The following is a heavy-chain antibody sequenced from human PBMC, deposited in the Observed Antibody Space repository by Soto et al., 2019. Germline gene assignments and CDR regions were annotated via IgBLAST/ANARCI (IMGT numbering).Heavy chain of an antibody. J-gene: IGHJ6*02. V-gene: IGHV1-69*12. CDR3: ASRVKSGYFDYYGMDV. D-gene: IGHD3-3*01. CDR2: IIPIFGTA. CDR1: GGTFSSYA. Sequence: QVQLVQSGAEVKKPGSSVKVSCKSSGGTFSSYAISWVRQAPGQGLEWMGGIIPIFGTANYAQKFQGRVTITADESTSTAYMELSSLRSEDTAVYYWASRVKSGYFDYYGMDVCGQGTTVTVSS.